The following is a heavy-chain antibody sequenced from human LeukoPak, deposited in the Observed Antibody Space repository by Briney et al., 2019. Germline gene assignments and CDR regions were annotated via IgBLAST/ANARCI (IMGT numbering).Heavy chain of an antibody. Sequence: PGGSLRLSCAASGFSLSTYEMNWVRQAPGKGLEWVSYISSSGNTIYYADSVKGRFTISRDNSKNTLYLQMNSLRAEDTAVYYCAKDAGYDDAFDIWGLGTMVTVSS. D-gene: IGHD5-12*01. V-gene: IGHV3-48*03. CDR3: AKDAGYDDAFDI. CDR1: GFSLSTYE. J-gene: IGHJ3*02. CDR2: ISSSGNTI.